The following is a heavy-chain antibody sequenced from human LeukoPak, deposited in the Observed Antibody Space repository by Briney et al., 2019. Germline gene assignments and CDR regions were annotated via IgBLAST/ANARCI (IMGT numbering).Heavy chain of an antibody. J-gene: IGHJ5*02. CDR1: GFTFSTFN. CDR2: ISRDSTYK. V-gene: IGHV3-21*05. CDR3: ARPSSGNYARSES. Sequence: GGSLRLSCAASGFTFSTFNMNWVRQAPGKGLEWVSFISRDSTYKYYADSVEGRFTISRDDANNTLYLQMNSLRAEDTAVYYCARPSSGNYARSESWGQGTLVTVSS. D-gene: IGHD1-26*01.